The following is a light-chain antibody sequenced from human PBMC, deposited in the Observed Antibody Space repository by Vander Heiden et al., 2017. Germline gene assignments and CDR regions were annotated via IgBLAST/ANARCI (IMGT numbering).Light chain of an antibody. J-gene: IGKJ1*01. V-gene: IGKV4-1*01. CDR2: WAS. CDR3: QQYYSTPPT. Sequence: EIVMTQSPASLALSLGERATINCKSSQNVLYSSNNKNYLAWYQQKPGQPPKLLIYWASTRESGVPDRFSGSGSGTDFTLTISSLQAEDVAVYYCQQYYSTPPTFGQGTKVEIK. CDR1: QNVLYSSNNKNY.